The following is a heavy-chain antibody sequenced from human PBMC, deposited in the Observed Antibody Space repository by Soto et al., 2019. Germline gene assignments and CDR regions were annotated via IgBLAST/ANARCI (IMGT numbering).Heavy chain of an antibody. V-gene: IGHV3-64D*09. CDR3: VKGTYYDFWTPRGLAFDI. Sequence: GESLKISCSASGFTFSSYAMHWVHQAPGKGLEYVSAISSNGGSTYYADSVKGRFTISRDNSKNTLYLQMSSLRAEDTAVYYCVKGTYYDFWTPRGLAFDIWGQGTMVTVSS. CDR2: ISSNGGST. J-gene: IGHJ3*02. D-gene: IGHD3-3*01. CDR1: GFTFSSYA.